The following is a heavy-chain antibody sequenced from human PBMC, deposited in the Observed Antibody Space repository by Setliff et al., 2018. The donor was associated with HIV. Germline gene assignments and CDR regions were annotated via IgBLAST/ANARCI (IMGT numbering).Heavy chain of an antibody. CDR3: ARTEYYDFWSGPRGFDP. CDR1: GYTFTGYY. V-gene: IGHV1-2*02. Sequence: ASVKVSCKASGYTFTGYYMHWVRQAPGQGLEWMGWINPNSGGTNYAQKFQGRVTMTSDTSISTASLELSRPRSDDTAVYYCARTEYYDFWSGPRGFDPWGQGTLVTVSS. D-gene: IGHD3-3*01. J-gene: IGHJ5*02. CDR2: INPNSGGT.